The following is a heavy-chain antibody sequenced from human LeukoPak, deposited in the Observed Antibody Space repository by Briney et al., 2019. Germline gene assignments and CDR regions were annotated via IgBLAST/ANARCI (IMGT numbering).Heavy chain of an antibody. CDR1: GGSFSGYY. CDR3: ARASRLPITIFGVVNYYYSMDV. Sequence: PSETLSLTCAVYGGSFSGYYWSWIRQPPGKGLEWIGEINHSGSTNYNPSLKSRVTISVDTSKNQFSLKLSSVTAADTAVYYCARASRLPITIFGVVNYYYSMDVWGQGTTVTVSS. J-gene: IGHJ6*02. D-gene: IGHD3-3*01. CDR2: INHSGST. V-gene: IGHV4-34*01.